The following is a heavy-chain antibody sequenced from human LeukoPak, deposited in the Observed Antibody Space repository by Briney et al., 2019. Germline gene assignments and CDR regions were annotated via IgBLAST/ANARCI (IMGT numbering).Heavy chain of an antibody. V-gene: IGHV3-23*01. CDR1: GFTFSSYA. CDR2: ISGSGGSR. D-gene: IGHD3-10*01. J-gene: IGHJ4*02. CDR3: AKDLVTGSLDY. Sequence: GGSLRLSCAASGFTFSSYAMTWVRQAPGKGLEWVSSISGSGGSRDYADSAKGRFTISRDNSKNTLYLQMTSLRAEDTAVYYCAKDLVTGSLDYWGQGTLVTVSS.